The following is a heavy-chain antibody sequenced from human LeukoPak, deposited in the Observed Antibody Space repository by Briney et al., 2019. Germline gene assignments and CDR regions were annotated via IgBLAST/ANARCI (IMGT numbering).Heavy chain of an antibody. J-gene: IGHJ6*02. Sequence: GGSLRLSCAASGFTFSDHYMDWVRQAPGKGVEWGGRTRNKANSYTTEYAASVKGRFTISRDDSKNSLYLQMNSLKTEDTAVYYCARAVVVATMYYYYYYGMDVWGQGTTVTVSS. CDR3: ARAVVVATMYYYYYYGMDV. CDR2: TRNKANSYTT. CDR1: GFTFSDHY. D-gene: IGHD5-12*01. V-gene: IGHV3-72*01.